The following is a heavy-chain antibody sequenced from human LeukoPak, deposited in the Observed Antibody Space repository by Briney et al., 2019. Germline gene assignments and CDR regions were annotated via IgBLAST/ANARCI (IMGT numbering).Heavy chain of an antibody. V-gene: IGHV1-18*01. CDR3: ARGPEGAG. CDR2: ISAYNGNT. D-gene: IGHD1-26*01. J-gene: IGHJ1*01. Sequence: ASVTVSCKASGYTFTSYGISWVRQAPGQGLEWMGWISAYNGNTNYAQKLQGRVTMTTVTSKSTAYMELSGLRSDDTAVYYCARGPEGAGWGQETLVTVSS. CDR1: GYTFTSYG.